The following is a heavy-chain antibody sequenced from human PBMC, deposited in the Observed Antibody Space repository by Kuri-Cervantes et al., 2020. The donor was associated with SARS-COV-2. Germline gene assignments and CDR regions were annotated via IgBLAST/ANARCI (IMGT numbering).Heavy chain of an antibody. J-gene: IGHJ3*02. Sequence: SVKVSCKASGYTFTGYYMHWVRQAPGQGLEWMGWINPNSGGTNYAQKFQGRVTMTRDTSISTAYMELSRLRSDDTAVYYCARVDPTIYDAFDIWGQGTMVTVSS. CDR2: INPNSGGT. CDR3: ARVDPTIYDAFDI. CDR1: GYTFTGYY. V-gene: IGHV1-2*02.